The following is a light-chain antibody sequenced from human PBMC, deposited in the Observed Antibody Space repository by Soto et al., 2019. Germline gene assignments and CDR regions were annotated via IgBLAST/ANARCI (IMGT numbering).Light chain of an antibody. CDR1: QGVKND. J-gene: IGKJ4*01. Sequence: AIQMTQSPSSLSSSVGDIFTITCRASQGVKNDLGWYQQKPGKAPKLLIYAASSLQSGVPSRFSGSGSGTDFTLTITSLQPEDFATYYCLQDYTYPLTFGGGTKVDIK. CDR3: LQDYTYPLT. V-gene: IGKV1-6*01. CDR2: AAS.